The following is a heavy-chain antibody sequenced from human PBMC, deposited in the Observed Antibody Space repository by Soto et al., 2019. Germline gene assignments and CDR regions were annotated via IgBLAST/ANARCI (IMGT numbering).Heavy chain of an antibody. CDR2: ISWNSGSI. CDR1: GFTFDDYA. D-gene: IGHD6-19*01. CDR3: AKDRGLVLSFYFDY. V-gene: IGHV3-9*01. J-gene: IGHJ4*02. Sequence: EVQLVESGGGLVQPGRSLRLSCAASGFTFDDYAMQWVRQAPGKGLEWVSGISWNSGSIGYADSVKGRFTISRDNAKNSLYLQMNSLRAEDTDLYYCAKDRGLVLSFYFDYWGQGTLVTVSS.